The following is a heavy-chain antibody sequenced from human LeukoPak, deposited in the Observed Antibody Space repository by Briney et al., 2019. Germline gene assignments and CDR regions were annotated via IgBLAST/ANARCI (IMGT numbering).Heavy chain of an antibody. J-gene: IGHJ4*02. CDR2: FYAGGST. V-gene: IGHV3-66*01. CDR1: GFSVSSNY. Sequence: GGSLRLSCEASGFSVSSNYMSWVRQAPGKGLEWVSVFYAGGSTYYTDSVKGRFTISRDTSKNSLYLQMNSLRVEDTAVYYCATGSGWCFIDWGQGTLVTVSS. CDR3: ATGSGWCFID. D-gene: IGHD6-19*01.